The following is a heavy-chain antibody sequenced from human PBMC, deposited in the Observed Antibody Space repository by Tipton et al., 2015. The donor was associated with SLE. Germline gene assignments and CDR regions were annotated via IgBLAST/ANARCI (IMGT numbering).Heavy chain of an antibody. Sequence: LRLSCTVSGGSISSYYWSWIRQPPGKGLEWIGYIYYSGSTNYNPSLKSRVTISVDTSKNQFSLKLSSVAAADTAVYYCARSTGLYYYGSGSAPYYFDYWGQRTLVTVSS. J-gene: IGHJ4*02. D-gene: IGHD3-10*01. CDR1: GGSISSYY. CDR3: ARSTGLYYYGSGSAPYYFDY. V-gene: IGHV4-59*12. CDR2: IYYSGST.